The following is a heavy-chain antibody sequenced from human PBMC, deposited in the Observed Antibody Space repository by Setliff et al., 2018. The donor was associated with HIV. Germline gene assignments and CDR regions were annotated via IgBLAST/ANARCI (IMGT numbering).Heavy chain of an antibody. CDR1: GASMTDDY. D-gene: IGHD3-9*01. V-gene: IGHV4-4*07. J-gene: IGHJ5*02. CDR2: FYTSGPI. Sequence: SETLSLTCTVSGASMTDDYSWNWVRQSAGNRLEWSGRFYTSGPITFNPPLESRLTMSVDTSKNQFSLKLHSLTAADTAVYSCAGGSFDTFGREGWFVTWGQGTLVTVSS. CDR3: AGGSFDTFGREGWFVT.